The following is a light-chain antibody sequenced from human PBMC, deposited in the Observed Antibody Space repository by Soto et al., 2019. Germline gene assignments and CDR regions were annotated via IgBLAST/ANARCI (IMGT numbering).Light chain of an antibody. CDR2: DAS. CDR3: QQRSNWPST. J-gene: IGKJ4*01. V-gene: IGKV3-11*01. CDR1: QSVSSY. Sequence: EIVLTQSPVTLSLSPGERATLSCRASQSVSSYLAWYQQKPGQAPRLLIYDASNRATGIPARFSGSGSGTDFTLTIRRLEPEDFAVYYYQQRSNWPSTFGGGTKVEIK.